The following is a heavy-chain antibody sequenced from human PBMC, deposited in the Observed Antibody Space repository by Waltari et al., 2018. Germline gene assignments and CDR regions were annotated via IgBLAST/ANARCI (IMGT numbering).Heavy chain of an antibody. CDR3: AKDRNDCGGDCYTFDY. V-gene: IGHV3-30*02. J-gene: IGHJ4*02. CDR1: GFTFSSYG. CDR2: IRYDGSTK. D-gene: IGHD2-21*01. Sequence: QVQLVESGGGVVQPGGSLRLSCAASGFTFSSYGMQWVRQAAGKGLEWGAFIRYDGSTKSYADSVKGRFTISRDNSQNTLYLQMNSLRAEDTAVYYCAKDRNDCGGDCYTFDYWGQGTLVTVSS.